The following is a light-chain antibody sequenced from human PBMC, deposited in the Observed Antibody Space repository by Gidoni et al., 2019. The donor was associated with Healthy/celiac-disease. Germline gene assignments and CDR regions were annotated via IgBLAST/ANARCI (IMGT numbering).Light chain of an antibody. J-gene: IGKJ4*01. Sequence: DIQMTQSPSSLSASVGDRVTITCQASQDISNYLNCYQQKPGKAPKLLIYDASNLETGVPSRFSERGSGTDFTFTISSLQPEDSATYYGQQYDILPLTFXGXTKVEIK. CDR3: QQYDILPLT. CDR2: DAS. CDR1: QDISNY. V-gene: IGKV1-33*01.